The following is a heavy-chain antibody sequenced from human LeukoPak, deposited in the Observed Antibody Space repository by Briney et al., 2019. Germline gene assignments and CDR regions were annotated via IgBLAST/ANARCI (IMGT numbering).Heavy chain of an antibody. CDR1: GGTFSSYA. V-gene: IGHV1-3*01. CDR3: ARDPSSSSRLFDY. J-gene: IGHJ4*02. CDR2: IDAGNGDT. Sequence: ASVKVSCKASGGTFSSYAISWVRQAPGQGLEWMGWIDAGNGDTKYSQKFLGRVTITRDTSASTVYMDLSSLISEDTAVYYCARDPSSSSRLFDYWGQGTLVTVSS. D-gene: IGHD6-13*01.